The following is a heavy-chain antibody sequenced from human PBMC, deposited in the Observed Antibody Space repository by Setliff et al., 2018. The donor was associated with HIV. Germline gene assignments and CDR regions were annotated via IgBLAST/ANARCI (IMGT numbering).Heavy chain of an antibody. V-gene: IGHV1-69*10. Sequence: SSVKVSCKSSGDTFSTYVFTWVRQAPGQGLEWMGGVTPILHTTNYAQKFQGRVTITADISTRTVYMELSSLTSEDTAIYYCARDHQTMLWLDYWGQGTLVTVSS. J-gene: IGHJ4*02. CDR3: ARDHQTMLWLDY. D-gene: IGHD2-21*01. CDR1: GDTFSTYV. CDR2: VTPILHTT.